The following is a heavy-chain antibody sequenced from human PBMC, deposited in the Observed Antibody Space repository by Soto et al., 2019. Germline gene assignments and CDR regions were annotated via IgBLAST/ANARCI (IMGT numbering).Heavy chain of an antibody. D-gene: IGHD3-22*01. J-gene: IGHJ5*02. CDR1: GDSISNSRFY. V-gene: IGHV4-39*01. CDR2: IYHTGNA. CDR3: ARDFFDSSNYTTNWFDP. Sequence: PSETLSLTCSVSGDSISNSRFYWAWIRQPPEEEMEWIGSIYHTGNAYYNPSLKSRVTISVDTSKNQFSLKLTSVTAADASLCYCARDFFDSSNYTTNWFDPWGQGTLVTVSS.